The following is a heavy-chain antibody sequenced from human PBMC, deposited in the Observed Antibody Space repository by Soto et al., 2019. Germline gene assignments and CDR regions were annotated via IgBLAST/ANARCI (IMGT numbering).Heavy chain of an antibody. D-gene: IGHD3-10*01. CDR1: GGSISSGGYS. Sequence: SETLSLTCAVSGGSISSGGYSWSWIRQPPGKGLEWIGYIYHSGSTYYNPSLKSRVTISVDRSKNQFSLKLSSVTAANTAVYYCAGGGSRSYDYWGQGTLVTVSS. V-gene: IGHV4-30-2*01. CDR2: IYHSGST. CDR3: AGGGSRSYDY. J-gene: IGHJ4*02.